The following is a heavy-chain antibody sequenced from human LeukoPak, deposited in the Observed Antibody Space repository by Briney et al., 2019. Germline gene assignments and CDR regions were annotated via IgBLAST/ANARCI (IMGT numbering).Heavy chain of an antibody. CDR2: IKSKTDGGTT. CDR1: GFTFSNAW. J-gene: IGHJ6*03. CDR3: TRDLMDYVPNLLLGYMDV. Sequence: GGSLRLSCAASGFTFSNAWMSWVRQAPGKGLEWVGRIKSKTDGGTTDYAAPVKGRFTISRDDSKNTLYLQMNSLKTEDTAVYYCTRDLMDYVPNLLLGYMDVWGKGTTVTISS. V-gene: IGHV3-15*01. D-gene: IGHD2/OR15-2a*01.